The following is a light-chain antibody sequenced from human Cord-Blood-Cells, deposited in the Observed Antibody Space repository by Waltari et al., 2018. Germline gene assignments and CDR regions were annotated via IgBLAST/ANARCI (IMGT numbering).Light chain of an antibody. Sequence: SYELTQPPSVSVSPGQTARITCSGDALPKQYAYWYQQKSGQAPVLVIYKDSERPSGIPGLFSGSSSGTTVTLTISGVQAEDEADYYCQSADSSGTYKWVFGGGTKRTVL. J-gene: IGLJ3*02. CDR1: ALPKQY. V-gene: IGLV3-25*03. CDR3: QSADSSGTYKWV. CDR2: KDS.